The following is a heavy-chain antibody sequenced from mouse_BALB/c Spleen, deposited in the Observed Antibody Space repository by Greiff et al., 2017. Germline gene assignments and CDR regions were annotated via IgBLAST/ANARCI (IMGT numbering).Heavy chain of an antibody. V-gene: IGHV1-14*01. CDR2: INPYNDGT. CDR1: GYTFTSYV. D-gene: IGHD2-2*01. J-gene: IGHJ4*01. Sequence: QLQESGPELVKPGASVKMSCKASGYTFTSYVMHWVKQKPGQGLEWIGYINPYNDGTKYNEKFKGKATLTSDKSSSTAYMELSSLTSEDSAVYYCTKDGYDGYAMDYWGQGTSVTVSS. CDR3: TKDGYDGYAMDY.